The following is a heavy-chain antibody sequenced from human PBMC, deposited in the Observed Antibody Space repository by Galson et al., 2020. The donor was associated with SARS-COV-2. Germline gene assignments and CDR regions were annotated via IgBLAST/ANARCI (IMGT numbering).Heavy chain of an antibody. CDR1: GGSVSSGSYY. J-gene: IGHJ4*02. CDR3: ARDHSNYGYYYFDY. Sequence: SETLSLTCTVSGGSVSSGSYYWSWIRQPPGKGLEWIGHIYYSGSTNYNPSLKSPVTISVDTSKNQFSLKLSSVTAPDPAVYYCARDHSNYGYYYFDYWGQGTLVTVSS. V-gene: IGHV4-61*01. CDR2: IYYSGST. D-gene: IGHD4-4*01.